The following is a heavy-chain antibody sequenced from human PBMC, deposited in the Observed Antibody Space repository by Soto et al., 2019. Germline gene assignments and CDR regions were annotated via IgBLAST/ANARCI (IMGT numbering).Heavy chain of an antibody. J-gene: IGHJ6*02. CDR1: GFTFSSYA. CDR3: AKDALYSSSSSSYGMDV. CDR2: ISGSGGST. Sequence: GPLRLAGTASGFTFSSYAMSWVRQAPGKGLEWVSAISGSGGSTYYADSVKGRFTISRDNSKNTPYLQMNSLRAEDTAVYYCAKDALYSSSSSSYGMDVWGQGTKVTVYS. D-gene: IGHD6-6*01. V-gene: IGHV3-23*01.